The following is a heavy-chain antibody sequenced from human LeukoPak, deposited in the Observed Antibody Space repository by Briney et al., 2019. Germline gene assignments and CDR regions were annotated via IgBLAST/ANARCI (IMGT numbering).Heavy chain of an antibody. CDR3: ASYPYSGSYFFDY. CDR1: GFTFSSYS. D-gene: IGHD1-26*01. Sequence: GGSLRLSCAASGFTFSSYSMNWVRQAPGKGLECVSYISGSGSTLYYADSVKGRFTISRDNAKNSLYLQMNSLRAEDTAVYYCASYPYSGSYFFDYWGQGTLVTVSS. V-gene: IGHV3-48*04. J-gene: IGHJ4*02. CDR2: ISGSGSTL.